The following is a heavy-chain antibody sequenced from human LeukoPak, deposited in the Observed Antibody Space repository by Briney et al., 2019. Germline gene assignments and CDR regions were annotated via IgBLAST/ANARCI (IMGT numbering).Heavy chain of an antibody. V-gene: IGHV4-39*01. CDR2: IYYSGGT. CDR3: ARIREIVVVPDANGVFDY. J-gene: IGHJ4*02. CDR1: GGSISSSNYY. D-gene: IGHD2-2*01. Sequence: PSETLSLTCTVSGGSISSSNYYWGWIRQPPGKGLEWIGNIYYSGGTYYNPSLKSRVTISVDTSKNQFSLKLSSVTAADTAVYYCARIREIVVVPDANGVFDYWGQGTLVTVSS.